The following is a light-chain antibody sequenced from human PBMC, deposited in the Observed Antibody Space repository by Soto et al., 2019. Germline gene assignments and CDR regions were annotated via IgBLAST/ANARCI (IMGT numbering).Light chain of an antibody. CDR3: QHYVSSPFT. J-gene: IGKJ3*01. CDR1: QTISSHY. CDR2: GAS. V-gene: IGKV3-20*01. Sequence: EIVLTQSPGTLSLSPGERATLSCRTSQTISSHYLAWYQQKPGQAPRLLIYGASIRATGIPDRFSGSGSGTDFTLTISRLEPEDFAVYFCQHYVSSPFTFGPGTKVYF.